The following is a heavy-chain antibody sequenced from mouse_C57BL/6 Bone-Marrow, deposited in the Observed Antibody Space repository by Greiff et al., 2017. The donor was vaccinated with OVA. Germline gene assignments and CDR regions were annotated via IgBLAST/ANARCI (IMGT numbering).Heavy chain of an antibody. CDR3: ARRRYFDV. CDR1: GYAFTNYL. Sequence: VKLQESGAELVRPGTSVKVSCKASGYAFTNYLIEWVKQRPGQGLEWIGVINPGSGGTNYNEKFKGKATLTADKSSSTAYMQLSSLTSEDSAVDFCARRRYFDVWGTGTTVIVSS. CDR2: INPGSGGT. J-gene: IGHJ1*03. V-gene: IGHV1-54*01.